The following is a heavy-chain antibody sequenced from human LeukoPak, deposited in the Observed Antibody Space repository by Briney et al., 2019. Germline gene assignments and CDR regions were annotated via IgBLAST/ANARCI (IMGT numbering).Heavy chain of an antibody. Sequence: GGSLRLSCATSGFTFSNYGMHYVRQAPGKGLEWVAVISDDGSKKYYADSVNGRFTISRDTSNNTLYLHMNSLRPEDTAVYYCAKDRETTASGTFDYWGQGTLVTVSS. CDR3: AKDRETTASGTFDY. V-gene: IGHV3-30*18. CDR2: ISDDGSKK. J-gene: IGHJ4*02. D-gene: IGHD6-13*01. CDR1: GFTFSNYG.